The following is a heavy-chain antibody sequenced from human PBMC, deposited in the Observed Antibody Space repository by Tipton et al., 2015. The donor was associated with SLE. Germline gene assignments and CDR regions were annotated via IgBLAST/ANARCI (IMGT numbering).Heavy chain of an antibody. CDR1: GGSISSSNW. CDR2: IYHSGST. CDR3: ARGMRDGYYYYYYMDV. J-gene: IGHJ6*03. V-gene: IGHV4-4*02. D-gene: IGHD3-10*01. Sequence: TLSLTCSISGGSISSSNWWSWVRQPPGKGLEWIGEIYHSGSTNYNPSLKSRVTMSVDRSKNQFSLKLSSVTAADTAVYYCARGMRDGYYYYYYMDVWGKGTTVTVSS.